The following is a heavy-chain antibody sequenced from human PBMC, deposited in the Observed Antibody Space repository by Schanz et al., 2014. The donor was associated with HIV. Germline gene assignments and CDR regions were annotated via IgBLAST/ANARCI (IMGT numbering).Heavy chain of an antibody. CDR3: ARNQYQMLPFDF. CDR2: ISGYKGNT. D-gene: IGHD2-15*01. CDR1: GYTFTTYG. V-gene: IGHV1-18*01. Sequence: QVQLVQSGAEVKKPGASVKVSCRASGYTFTTYGITWVRQAPGQGLEWMGWISGYKGNTNYAQKLQGRVTMTTDTSTSTAYMELRSLRSDDTAVYYCARNQYQMLPFDFWGQGTLVTVSS. J-gene: IGHJ4*02.